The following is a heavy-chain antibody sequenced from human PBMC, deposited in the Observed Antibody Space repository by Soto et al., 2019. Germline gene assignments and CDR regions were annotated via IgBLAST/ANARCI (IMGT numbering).Heavy chain of an antibody. J-gene: IGHJ4*02. CDR1: GGTFSSYA. V-gene: IGHV1-69*01. Sequence: QVQLVQSGAEVKKPGSLVTVSCKASGGTFSSYAISWVRQAPGQGLEWMGGILPIFGTATYEQKFQGRVTITADESTSRAYMELSSLRSEDTAVYYRAGRASIAARPGVGYFDYWGQGTLVTVSS. CDR2: ILPIFGTA. CDR3: AGRASIAARPGVGYFDY. D-gene: IGHD6-6*01.